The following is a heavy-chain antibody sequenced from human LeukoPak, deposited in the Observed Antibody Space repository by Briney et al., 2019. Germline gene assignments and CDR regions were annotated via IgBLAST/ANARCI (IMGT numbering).Heavy chain of an antibody. Sequence: PGGSLRLSCAASGFTFSSYSMNWVRQAPGKGLEWVSSISSSSSYIYYADSVKGRFTISRDNAKNSLYLQMNSLRAEDTAVYYCARVGILRNYYYYMDVWGKGTTVTIPS. D-gene: IGHD3-16*01. J-gene: IGHJ6*03. CDR3: ARVGILRNYYYYMDV. V-gene: IGHV3-21*01. CDR2: ISSSSSYI. CDR1: GFTFSSYS.